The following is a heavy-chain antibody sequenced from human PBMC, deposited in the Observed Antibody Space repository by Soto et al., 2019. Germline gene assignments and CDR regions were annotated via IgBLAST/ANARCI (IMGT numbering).Heavy chain of an antibody. Sequence: PSETLSLTCAVYGGSFSGYYWSWIRQPPGKGLEWIGEINHSGSTNYNPSLKSRVTISVDTSKNQFSLKLSSVTAADTAVYYCARDRHYDILTGRVSPYWGQGTLVTVSS. J-gene: IGHJ4*02. CDR3: ARDRHYDILTGRVSPY. D-gene: IGHD3-9*01. CDR1: GGSFSGYY. V-gene: IGHV4-34*01. CDR2: INHSGST.